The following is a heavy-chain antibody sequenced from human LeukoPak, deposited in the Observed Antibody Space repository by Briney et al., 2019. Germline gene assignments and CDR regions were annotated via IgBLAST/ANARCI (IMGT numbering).Heavy chain of an antibody. V-gene: IGHV3-30*04. CDR1: GFTFSSYA. CDR2: ISYDGSNK. J-gene: IGHJ4*02. CDR3: ARDSPQWLAIDY. D-gene: IGHD6-19*01. Sequence: GGSLRLSCAASGFTFSSYAMHWVRQAPGKGLEWVAVISYDGSNKYYADSVKGRFTISRDNSKNTLYLQMNSLRAEDTAVYYCARDSPQWLAIDYWGQGTLVTVSS.